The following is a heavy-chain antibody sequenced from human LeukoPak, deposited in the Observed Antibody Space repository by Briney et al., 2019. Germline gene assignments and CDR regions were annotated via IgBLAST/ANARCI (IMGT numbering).Heavy chain of an antibody. CDR3: ARELSLRYFDWLSSYEAFDI. CDR2: MNPNSGNT. Sequence: ASAKVSCKASGYTFTSYDINWVRQATGQGLEWMGWMNPNSGNTGYAQKFQGRVTMTRNTSISTAYMELSSLRSEDTAVYYCARELSLRYFDWLSSYEAFDIWGQGTMVTVSS. J-gene: IGHJ3*02. CDR1: GYTFTSYD. D-gene: IGHD3-9*01. V-gene: IGHV1-8*01.